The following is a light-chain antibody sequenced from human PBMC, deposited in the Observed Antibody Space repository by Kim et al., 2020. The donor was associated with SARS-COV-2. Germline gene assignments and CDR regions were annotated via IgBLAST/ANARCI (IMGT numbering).Light chain of an antibody. CDR3: AAWDDSLSGPV. J-gene: IGLJ3*02. V-gene: IGLV1-44*01. CDR1: SSNIGTIT. Sequence: GQRVTISCSGSSSNIGTITVNWYQQLPGTAPKLLIDSNNQRPSGVPDRVSGSKSGTSASLAISGLQSEDEADYYCAAWDDSLSGPVFGGGTQLTVL. CDR2: SNN.